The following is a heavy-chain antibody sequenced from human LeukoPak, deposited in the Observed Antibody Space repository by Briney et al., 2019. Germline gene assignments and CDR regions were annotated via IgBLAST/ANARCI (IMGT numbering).Heavy chain of an antibody. J-gene: IGHJ4*02. V-gene: IGHV3-33*01. CDR1: GLTFSSYG. D-gene: IGHD3-9*01. Sequence: GGSLRLSCAASGLTFSSYGMHWVRQAPGKGLEWVAVIWYDGSNKYYADSVKGRFTISRDNSKNMLYLQMNSVRAEDTAVYYCARDQSGLDILTGYSDYWGQGTLVTVSS. CDR3: ARDQSGLDILTGYSDY. CDR2: IWYDGSNK.